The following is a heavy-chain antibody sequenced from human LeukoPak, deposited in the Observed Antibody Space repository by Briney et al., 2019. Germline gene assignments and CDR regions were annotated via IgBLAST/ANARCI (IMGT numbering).Heavy chain of an antibody. D-gene: IGHD2-15*01. V-gene: IGHV6-1*01. J-gene: IGHJ4*02. CDR3: ARDGWPAFDY. Sequence: SQTLSLTCAISGDSVTSYTAAWNCISQSPSMGLESLGRTFYRSKWYHDYAVSVKSRITINPDTSKNQFSLQLNSVTPEDTAVYYCARDGWPAFDYWGQGTLVTVSS. CDR1: GDSVTSYTAA. CDR2: TFYRSKWYH.